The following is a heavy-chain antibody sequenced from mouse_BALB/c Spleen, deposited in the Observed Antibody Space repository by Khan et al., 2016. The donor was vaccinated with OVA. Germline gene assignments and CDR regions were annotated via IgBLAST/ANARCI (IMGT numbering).Heavy chain of an antibody. CDR2: ISSGGDYT. D-gene: IGHD4-1*01. Sequence: EVELVESGGDLVKPGGSLKLSCAASGFTFSSYGMSWVRQTPDKRLEWVATISSGGDYTYHPDSVKGRFTISRDNAKNTLYLQMSSLKSEDTAMYYCASHLTGSFAYWGQGTLVTVSA. V-gene: IGHV5-6*01. J-gene: IGHJ3*01. CDR3: ASHLTGSFAY. CDR1: GFTFSSYG.